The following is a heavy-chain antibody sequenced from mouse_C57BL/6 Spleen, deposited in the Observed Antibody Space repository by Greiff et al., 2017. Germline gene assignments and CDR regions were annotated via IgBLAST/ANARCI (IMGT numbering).Heavy chain of an antibody. J-gene: IGHJ2*01. CDR1: GFTFSDYY. CDR2: INYDGSST. V-gene: IGHV5-16*01. CDR3: ARVYYGNYDYFDY. D-gene: IGHD2-1*01. Sequence: EVKLMESEGGLVQPGSSMKLSCTASGFTFSDYYMAWVRQVPEKGLEWVANINYDGSSTYYLDSLKSRFIISRDNAKNILYLQMSSLKSEDTATYYFARVYYGNYDYFDYWGQGTTLTVSS.